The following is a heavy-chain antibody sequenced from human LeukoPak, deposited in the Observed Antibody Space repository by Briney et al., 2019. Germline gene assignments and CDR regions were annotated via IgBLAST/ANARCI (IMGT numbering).Heavy chain of an antibody. V-gene: IGHV4-59*01. CDR2: IYYSGST. CDR1: GGSISSYY. J-gene: IGHJ4*02. CDR3: ARGASPTLGY. Sequence: SETLSLTCTVSGGSISSYYWSWIRQPPGKGLEWIGYIYYSGSTNYNPSLKSRVTISVDTSKNQFSLKLSSVTAADTAVYYCARGASPTLGYWGRGTLVTVSS.